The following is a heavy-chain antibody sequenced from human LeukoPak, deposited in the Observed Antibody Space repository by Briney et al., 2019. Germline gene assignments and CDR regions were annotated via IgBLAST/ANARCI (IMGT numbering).Heavy chain of an antibody. CDR3: ATAHTIFIPTYYYYGMDV. D-gene: IGHD3-3*01. CDR2: FDPEDGET. Sequence: ASVKVSCKVSGYTLTELSMHWVRQAPGKGLEWMGGFDPEDGETIYAQKFQGRVTMTEDTSTDTAYMELSSLRSEDTAVYYCATAHTIFIPTYYYYGMDVWGQGTTVTVSS. J-gene: IGHJ6*02. CDR1: GYTLTELS. V-gene: IGHV1-24*01.